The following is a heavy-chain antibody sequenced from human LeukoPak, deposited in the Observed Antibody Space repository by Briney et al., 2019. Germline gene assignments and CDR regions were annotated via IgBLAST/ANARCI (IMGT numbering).Heavy chain of an antibody. V-gene: IGHV1-69*02. CDR3: ARATAYSSSSYAFDI. D-gene: IGHD6-13*01. J-gene: IGHJ3*02. CDR2: IIPILGLA. CDR1: GGTFSSYT. Sequence: GASVKVSCKASGGTFSSYTISWVRQAPGQGLEWMGRIIPILGLANYAQKFQGRVTITADKSTSTAYMELSSLRSEDTAVYYCARATAYSSSSYAFDIWGHGTMVTVSS.